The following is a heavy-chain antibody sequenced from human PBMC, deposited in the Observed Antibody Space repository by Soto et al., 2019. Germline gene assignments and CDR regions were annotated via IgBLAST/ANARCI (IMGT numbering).Heavy chain of an antibody. V-gene: IGHV4-59*01. CDR1: GGSISSYY. D-gene: IGHD6-13*01. J-gene: IGHJ5*02. Sequence: SETLSLTCTVSGGSISSYYWSWIRQPPGKGLEWIGYIYYSGSTNYNPSLKSRVTISVDTSKNQFSLKLSSVTAADTAVYYCAREMAAADLLNWFDPWGQGTLVTVSS. CDR3: AREMAAADLLNWFDP. CDR2: IYYSGST.